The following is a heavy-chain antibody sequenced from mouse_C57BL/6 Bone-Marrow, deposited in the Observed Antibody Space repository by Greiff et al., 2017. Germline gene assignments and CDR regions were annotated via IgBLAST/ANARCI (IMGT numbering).Heavy chain of an antibody. J-gene: IGHJ1*03. Sequence: EVKLMESEGGLVQPGSSMKLSCTASGFTFSDYYMAWVRQVPEKGLEWVANINYDGSSTYYLDSLKSRFIISRDNAKNILYLQMSSLKSEDTATYYCARDIDYDYNWYFDVWGTGTTVTVSS. CDR3: ARDIDYDYNWYFDV. V-gene: IGHV5-16*01. CDR2: INYDGSST. D-gene: IGHD2-4*01. CDR1: GFTFSDYY.